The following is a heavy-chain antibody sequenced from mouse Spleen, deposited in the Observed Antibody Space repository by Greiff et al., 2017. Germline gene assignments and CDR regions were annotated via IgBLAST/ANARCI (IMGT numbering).Heavy chain of an antibody. V-gene: IGHV2-6*03. CDR1: GFSLTSYG. CDR3: ARRGTTVVGGLAH. Sequence: VQLKETGPGLVAPSQSLSITCTVSGFSLTSYGVHWVRQPPGKGLEWLVVIWSDGSTNYNSALKSRLSISKDNSKSQVFLKMNSLQTDDTAMYXCARRGTTVVGGLAHRGQGTLVTVSA. D-gene: IGHD1-1*01. CDR2: IWSDGST. J-gene: IGHJ3*01.